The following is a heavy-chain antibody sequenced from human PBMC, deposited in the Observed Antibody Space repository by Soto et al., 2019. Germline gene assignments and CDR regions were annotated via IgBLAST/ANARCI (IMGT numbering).Heavy chain of an antibody. V-gene: IGHV4-39*01. D-gene: IGHD4-17*01. CDR1: GGSISSSSYY. Sequence: QLQLQESGPGLVKPSETLSLTCTVSGGSISSSSYYWGWIRQPPGKGLEWIGSIYYSGSTYYNPSLKSRVTISVDTSKNQFSLKLSSVTAADTAVYYCARRGYGDYPQVWAYYFDYWGQGTLVTVSS. J-gene: IGHJ4*02. CDR3: ARRGYGDYPQVWAYYFDY. CDR2: IYYSGST.